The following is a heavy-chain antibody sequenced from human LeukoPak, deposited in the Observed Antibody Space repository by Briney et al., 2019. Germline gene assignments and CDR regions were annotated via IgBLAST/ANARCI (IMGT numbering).Heavy chain of an antibody. Sequence: SETLSLTCTVSGGSISSYYWSWIRQPPGKGLGWIGYIYYSGSTNYNPSLKSRVTISVDTSKNQFSLKLSSVTAADTAVYYCVGGMAAAATGYFDYWGQGTLVTVSS. CDR3: VGGMAAAATGYFDY. J-gene: IGHJ4*02. V-gene: IGHV4-59*08. CDR1: GGSISSYY. CDR2: IYYSGST. D-gene: IGHD6-13*01.